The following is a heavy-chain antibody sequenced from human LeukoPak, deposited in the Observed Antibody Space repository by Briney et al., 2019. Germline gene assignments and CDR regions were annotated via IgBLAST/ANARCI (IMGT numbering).Heavy chain of an antibody. CDR3: AREMSGTGKTY. CDR2: FSGSGGST. V-gene: IGHV3-23*01. CDR1: GFTFSSYA. Sequence: GGSLRLSCAASGFTFSSYAMSWVRQAPGKGLECISGFSGSGGSTYYADSVKGRFTISRDNAKNSLYLQMHSLRAEDTAVYFCAREMSGTGKTYWGQGSLVTVTS. J-gene: IGHJ4*02. D-gene: IGHD3-10*01.